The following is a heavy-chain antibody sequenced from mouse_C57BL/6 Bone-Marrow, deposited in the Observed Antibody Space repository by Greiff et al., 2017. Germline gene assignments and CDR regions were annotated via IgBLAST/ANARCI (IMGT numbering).Heavy chain of an antibody. D-gene: IGHD3-3*01. V-gene: IGHV1-81*01. CDR3: ARGGDSGTRRLDD. J-gene: IGHJ2*01. CDR2: IYPRSGNT. Sequence: QVQLQQSGAELARPGASVKLSCKASGYTFTSSGISWVKQRTGQGLEWIGEIYPRSGNTYSNEKFKGKATLTADKSSSTAYMELRSLTSEDSAVYFCARGGDSGTRRLDDWGQGTTLTVSS. CDR1: GYTFTSSG.